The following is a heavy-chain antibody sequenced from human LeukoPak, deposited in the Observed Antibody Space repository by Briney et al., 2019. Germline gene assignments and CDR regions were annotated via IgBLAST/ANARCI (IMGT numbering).Heavy chain of an antibody. J-gene: IGHJ4*02. Sequence: SVKVSCKASGGTFSSYAISWVRQAPGQGLERMGGIIPIFGTANYAQKFQGRVTITADESTSTAYMELSSLRPEDTAVYYCARDHGSGSYYNLDYWGQGTLVTVSS. V-gene: IGHV1-69*13. D-gene: IGHD3-10*01. CDR1: GGTFSSYA. CDR3: ARDHGSGSYYNLDY. CDR2: IIPIFGTA.